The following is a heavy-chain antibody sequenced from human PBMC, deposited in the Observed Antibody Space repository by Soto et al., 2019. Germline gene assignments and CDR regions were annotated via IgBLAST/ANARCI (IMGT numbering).Heavy chain of an antibody. CDR2: ITASSAYI. D-gene: IGHD2-21*01. CDR1: GFTFNTYD. CDR3: VRSGTARLLRHSWFDT. J-gene: IGHJ5*02. V-gene: IGHV3-21*01. Sequence: EVQLVESGGGLVKPGGFLRLSCAASGFTFNTYDMNWVRQAPGKGLEWVPSITASSAYIYYADSVRGRITISRDNAKNPLFLQMHSLRAEDTAVYYCVRSGTARLLRHSWFDTWGQGTLVTVSS.